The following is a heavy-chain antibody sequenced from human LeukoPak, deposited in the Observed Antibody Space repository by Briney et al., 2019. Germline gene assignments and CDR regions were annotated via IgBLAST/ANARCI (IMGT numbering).Heavy chain of an antibody. CDR1: GFTFSSNN. Sequence: GGSLRLSCAASGFTFSSNNMNWVRQAPGKGLEWVSSISSSSSSTSYADSVKGRFTISRDNSKNTLYLQMNSLRAEDTAVYYCARARYSGYGMDVWGQGTTVTVSS. J-gene: IGHJ6*02. CDR2: ISSSSSST. CDR3: ARARYSGYGMDV. V-gene: IGHV3-21*04. D-gene: IGHD5-12*01.